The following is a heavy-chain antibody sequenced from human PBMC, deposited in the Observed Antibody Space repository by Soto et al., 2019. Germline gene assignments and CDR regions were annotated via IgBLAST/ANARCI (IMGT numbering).Heavy chain of an antibody. J-gene: IGHJ5*02. CDR2: ISSSSSYT. D-gene: IGHD1-1*01. V-gene: IGHV3-11*05. CDR1: GFTFSDYY. Sequence: QVQLVESGGGLVKPGGSLRLSCAASGFTFSDYYMSWIRQAPGKGLEWVSYISSSSSYTNYADSVKGRFTISRNNAKNSLYMQMNRLRAEDTAVYYCARVKGPHKLERSWFDPWGQGTLVTVSS. CDR3: ARVKGPHKLERSWFDP.